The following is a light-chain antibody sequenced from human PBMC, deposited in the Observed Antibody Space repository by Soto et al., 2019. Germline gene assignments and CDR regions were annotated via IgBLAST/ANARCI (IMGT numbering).Light chain of an antibody. Sequence: QSVLTQPAAVSGSPGQSITISCTGTISDVGGYNYVSWYQQHPGKAPKLMIYEVTNRPSGVSNRFSGSKSGNTASLTISGLQAEDEADYYCGSYSSSTTPFVFGSGTKVTVL. V-gene: IGLV2-14*01. J-gene: IGLJ1*01. CDR3: GSYSSSTTPFV. CDR1: ISDVGGYNY. CDR2: EVT.